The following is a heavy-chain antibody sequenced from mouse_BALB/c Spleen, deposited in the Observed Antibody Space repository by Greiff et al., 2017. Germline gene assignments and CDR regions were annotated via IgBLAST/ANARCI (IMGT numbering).Heavy chain of an antibody. Sequence: QVQLQQSGPGLVQPSQSLSITCTVSGFSLTSYGVHWVRQSPGKGLEWLGVIWSGGSTDYNAAFISRLSISKDNSKSQVFFKMNSLQANDTAIYYCARGDYGYLLAYWGQGTLVTVSA. CDR1: GFSLTSYG. CDR3: ARGDYGYLLAY. D-gene: IGHD1-2*01. CDR2: IWSGGST. J-gene: IGHJ3*01. V-gene: IGHV2-2*02.